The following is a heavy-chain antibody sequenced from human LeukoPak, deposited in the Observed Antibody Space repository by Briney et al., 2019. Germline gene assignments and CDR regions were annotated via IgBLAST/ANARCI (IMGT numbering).Heavy chain of an antibody. Sequence: PSETLSLTCTVSGYSISSGYYWGWIRQPPGKGLEWIGEINHSGSTNYNPSLKSRVTISVDTSKNQFSLKLSSVTAADTAVYYCAGGTSGGIDYWGQGTLVTVSS. V-gene: IGHV4-38-2*02. D-gene: IGHD2-2*01. J-gene: IGHJ4*02. CDR2: INHSGST. CDR3: AGGTSGGIDY. CDR1: GYSISSGYY.